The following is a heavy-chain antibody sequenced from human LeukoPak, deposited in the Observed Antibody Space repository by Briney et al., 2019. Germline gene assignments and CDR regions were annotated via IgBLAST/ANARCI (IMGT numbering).Heavy chain of an antibody. CDR2: IWYDGSNK. V-gene: IGHV3-33*01. J-gene: IGHJ6*02. CDR3: ATSGGDFWSGYYSYGMDV. Sequence: GGSLGLSCAASGFTFSSYGMHWVRQAPGKGLEWVAVIWYDGSNKYYADSVKGRFTISRDNPKNTLYLQMNSLRAEDTAVYYCATSGGDFWSGYYSYGMDVWGQGTTVTVSS. D-gene: IGHD3-3*01. CDR1: GFTFSSYG.